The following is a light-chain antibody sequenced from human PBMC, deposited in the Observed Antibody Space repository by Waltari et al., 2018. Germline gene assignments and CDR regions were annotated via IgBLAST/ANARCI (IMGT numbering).Light chain of an antibody. CDR1: QGIDNF. J-gene: IGKJ1*01. Sequence: QMTQSPSSLSASVGDRATITCRASQGIDNFLTWYQQKPGKVPRLLIYGAFTLQSGAPSRFSGSMSGTDFTLTITCLQPDDGATYYCQRYDSVPRTFGQGTKVEI. CDR3: QRYDSVPRT. V-gene: IGKV1-27*01. CDR2: GAF.